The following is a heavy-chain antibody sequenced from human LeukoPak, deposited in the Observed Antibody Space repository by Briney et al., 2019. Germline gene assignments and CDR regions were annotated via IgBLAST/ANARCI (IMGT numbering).Heavy chain of an antibody. D-gene: IGHD3-10*01. CDR1: GFTVSSNY. CDR2: INHSGST. CDR3: ARDNVGSYYGSGGGDYGMDV. V-gene: IGHV4-34*01. J-gene: IGHJ6*02. Sequence: GSLRLSCAASGFTVSSNYMSWVRQAPGKGLEWIGEINHSGSTNYNPSLKSRVTISVDTSKNQFSLKLSSVTAADTAVYYCARDNVGSYYGSGGGDYGMDVWGQGTTVTVSS.